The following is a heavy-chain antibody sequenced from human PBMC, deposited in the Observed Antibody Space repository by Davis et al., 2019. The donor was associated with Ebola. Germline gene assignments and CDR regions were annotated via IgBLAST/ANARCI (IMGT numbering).Heavy chain of an antibody. CDR1: GYTFTGYY. CDR2: INPNSGGT. J-gene: IGHJ6*03. Sequence: ASVKVSCKASGYTFTGYYMHWVRQAPGQGLEWMGWINPNSGGTNYAQKFQGRVTMTTDTSTSTAYMELRSLRSDDTAVYYCAASGVLTMVRGVTRYYYYMDVWGKGTTVTVSS. V-gene: IGHV1-2*02. CDR3: AASGVLTMVRGVTRYYYYMDV. D-gene: IGHD3-10*01.